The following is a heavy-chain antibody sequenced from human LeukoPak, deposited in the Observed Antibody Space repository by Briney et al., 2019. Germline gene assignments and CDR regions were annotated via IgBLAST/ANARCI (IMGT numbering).Heavy chain of an antibody. CDR2: ISGSGGST. J-gene: IGHJ6*03. Sequence: GGSLRLSCAASAFTFSSYVMSWVRQAPGKGLEWVSAISGSGGSTYYADSVKGRFTISRDNSKNTLYLQMNSLRAEDTAVYYCARVPGRGKQQWLVRGLYYYYYMDVWGKGTTVTISS. V-gene: IGHV3-23*01. CDR1: AFTFSSYV. CDR3: ARVPGRGKQQWLVRGLYYYYYMDV. D-gene: IGHD6-19*01.